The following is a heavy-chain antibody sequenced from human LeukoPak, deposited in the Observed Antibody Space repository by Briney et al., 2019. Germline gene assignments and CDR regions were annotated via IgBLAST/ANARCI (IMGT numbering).Heavy chain of an antibody. J-gene: IGHJ4*02. Sequence: GGSLRLSCAASGFTFDDYAMHWVRQAPGKGLEWVSGISWNSGSIGYADSVKGRFTIPRDNAKNSLYLQMNSLRAEDTALYYCAKDPYSSSWYGPGYFDYWGQGTLVTVSS. V-gene: IGHV3-9*01. CDR3: AKDPYSSSWYGPGYFDY. CDR2: ISWNSGSI. D-gene: IGHD6-13*01. CDR1: GFTFDDYA.